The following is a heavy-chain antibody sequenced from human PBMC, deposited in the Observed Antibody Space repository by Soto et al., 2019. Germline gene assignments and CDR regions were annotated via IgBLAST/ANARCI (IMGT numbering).Heavy chain of an antibody. J-gene: IGHJ6*04. V-gene: IGHV2-5*02. CDR1: GFSFTTYGVG. Sequence: QITLKESGPTLVKPTQTLTLTCTFSGFSFTTYGVGVGWIRQAPGKAPEWLALIYWDDQKTFRSSLESRLTITKETSKDQVVLTITNMYPVDTATYYCTKKGQYHDSSACGRDCYMDVWGKGTTVTVSS. CDR3: TKKGQYHDSSACGRDCYMDV. D-gene: IGHD2-2*01. CDR2: IYWDDQK.